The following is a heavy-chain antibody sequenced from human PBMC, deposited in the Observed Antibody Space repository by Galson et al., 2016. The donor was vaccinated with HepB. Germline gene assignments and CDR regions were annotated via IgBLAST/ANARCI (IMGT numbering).Heavy chain of an antibody. V-gene: IGHV3-7*01. Sequence: RLSCAASGXTFNAHWMNWVRQAPGKGLEXXANIRGDGIVSYYAESVRGRFTISRDNAKNSLSLQMNGLRVDETAVYYCSREMTGSYFAWGQGTLVTVSS. CDR1: GXTFNAHW. J-gene: IGHJ5*02. CDR3: SREMTGSYFA. D-gene: IGHD3-10*01. CDR2: IRGDGIVS.